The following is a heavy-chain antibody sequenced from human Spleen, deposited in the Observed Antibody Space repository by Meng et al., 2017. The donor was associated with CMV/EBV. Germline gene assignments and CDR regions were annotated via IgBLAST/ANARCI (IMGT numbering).Heavy chain of an antibody. CDR3: AREGSGSSRFGYYGMDV. CDR1: GGSISSSTYY. CDR2: IYFLGSS. D-gene: IGHD6-25*01. V-gene: IGHV4-39*07. J-gene: IGHJ6*02. Sequence: GSLRLSCTVSGGSISSSTYYWGWIRQPPGKGLEWIGSIYFLGSSYYNPSLKSRVTISVDTSKNQFSLKLISLTAADTAVYYCAREGSGSSRFGYYGMDVWGQGTTVTVSS.